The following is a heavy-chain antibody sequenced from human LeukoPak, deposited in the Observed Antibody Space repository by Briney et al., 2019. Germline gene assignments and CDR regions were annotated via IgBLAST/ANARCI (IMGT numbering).Heavy chain of an antibody. Sequence: IPSETLSLTCTVSGGSISSSSYYWGWIRQPPGKGLEWIGSIYYSGSTYYNPSLKSRVTISVDTSKNQFSLKLSSVTAADTAVYYCARQDVSRGYFDYWGQGTLVTVSS. V-gene: IGHV4-39*01. CDR3: ARQDVSRGYFDY. CDR1: GGSISSSSYY. J-gene: IGHJ4*02. D-gene: IGHD3-10*01. CDR2: IYYSGST.